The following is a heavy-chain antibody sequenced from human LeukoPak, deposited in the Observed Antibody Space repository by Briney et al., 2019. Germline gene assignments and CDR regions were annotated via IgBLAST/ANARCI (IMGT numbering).Heavy chain of an antibody. J-gene: IGHJ4*02. V-gene: IGHV3-23*01. CDR3: AKAGSYDSSGYNFDY. D-gene: IGHD3-22*01. CDR2: ISGSGGST. Sequence: SGGSLRLSCAASGFTFSSYGMSWVRQAPGKGLEWVSAISGSGGSTYYADSVKGRFTISRDNSKNTLYLQMNSLRAEDTAVYYCAKAGSYDSSGYNFDYWGQGTLVTVSS. CDR1: GFTFSSYG.